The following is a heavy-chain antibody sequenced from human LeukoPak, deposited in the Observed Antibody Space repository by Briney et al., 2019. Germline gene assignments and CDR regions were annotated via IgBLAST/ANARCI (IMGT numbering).Heavy chain of an antibody. CDR1: GFTFSSYG. J-gene: IGHJ1*01. Sequence: GRSLRLSCAASGFTFSSYGIHWVRQAPGKGLEWVALIWYDGSNTYYADSVKGRFTISRDNAKNSLYLQMNSLRAEDTAVYYCARDDSSGYYFPPAAEYFQHWGQGTLVTVSS. CDR3: ARDDSSGYYFPPAAEYFQH. CDR2: IWYDGSNT. D-gene: IGHD3-22*01. V-gene: IGHV3-33*01.